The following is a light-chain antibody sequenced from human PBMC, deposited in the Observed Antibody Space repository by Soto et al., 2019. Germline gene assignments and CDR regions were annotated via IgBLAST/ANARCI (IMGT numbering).Light chain of an antibody. CDR2: RAS. CDR3: QQYKSYPLT. Sequence: DIQMTQSPPTLSASVGDRVIITCRASQSISSWLAWYQQKPGKAPKLIIYRASTLESGVPSRFSGRGSWTEFTLTISSLQPDDFATYYCQQYKSYPLTFGGGTKVEIK. J-gene: IGKJ4*01. CDR1: QSISSW. V-gene: IGKV1-5*03.